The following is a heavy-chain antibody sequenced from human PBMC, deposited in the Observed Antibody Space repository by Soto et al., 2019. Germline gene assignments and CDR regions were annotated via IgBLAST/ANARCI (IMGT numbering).Heavy chain of an antibody. J-gene: IGHJ4*02. V-gene: IGHV4-31*03. Sequence: PSETLSLTCPFSGGSISSGGYYWSWIRQHPGKGLEWIGYIYYSGSTYYNPSLKSRVTISVDTSKNQFSLKLSSVTAADTAVYYCARVDYYDSSGYYSPLFDYWGQGTLVTVSS. CDR3: ARVDYYDSSGYYSPLFDY. D-gene: IGHD3-22*01. CDR1: GGSISSGGYY. CDR2: IYYSGST.